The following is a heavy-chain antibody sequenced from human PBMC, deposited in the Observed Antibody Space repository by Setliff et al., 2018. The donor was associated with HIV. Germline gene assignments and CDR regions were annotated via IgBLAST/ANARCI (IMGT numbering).Heavy chain of an antibody. V-gene: IGHV4-39*01. CDR3: FLFYDDRSGFYWD. Sequence: SETLSLTCTVSGGSISNSRYYWSWIRQPPGKGLEWIGSIYYSGSTYYNPSLKSRVTISVDTSKNQFSLKLKSVTAADTAVYYCFLFYDDRSGFYWDWGQGTLVTVSS. CDR2: IYYSGST. D-gene: IGHD3-22*01. CDR1: GGSISNSRYY. J-gene: IGHJ4*02.